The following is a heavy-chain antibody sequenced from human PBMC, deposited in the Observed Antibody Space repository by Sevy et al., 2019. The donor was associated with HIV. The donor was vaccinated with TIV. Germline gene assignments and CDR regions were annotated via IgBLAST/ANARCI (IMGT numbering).Heavy chain of an antibody. CDR3: ARAYSSGWYGGRWFDP. V-gene: IGHV4-34*01. CDR1: GGSFSGYY. CDR2: INHSGST. D-gene: IGHD6-19*01. Sequence: SETLSLTCAVYGGSFSGYYWSWIRQPPGKGLEWIGEINHSGSTNYNPSLRSRVTISVDTSKNQVSLKLSSVTAADTAVYYCARAYSSGWYGGRWFDPWGQGTLVTVSS. J-gene: IGHJ5*02.